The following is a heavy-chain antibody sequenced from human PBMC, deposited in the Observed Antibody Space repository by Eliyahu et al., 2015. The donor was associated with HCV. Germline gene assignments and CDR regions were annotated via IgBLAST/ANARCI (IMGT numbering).Heavy chain of an antibody. D-gene: IGHD6-19*01. Sequence: QVQLQESGPGLVKPSETLSLTCTVSGGXITTYYWSWIRQPPGKGLEWIGYIHYSGSTNXNPSLKSRVTIXLDTSKNQFSLNLTAVTAADTAMYYCASGGGGIAVTGTGGWFDPWGQGTLATVSS. CDR1: GGXITTYY. J-gene: IGHJ5*02. V-gene: IGHV4-59*01. CDR2: IHYSGST. CDR3: ASGGGGIAVTGTGGWFDP.